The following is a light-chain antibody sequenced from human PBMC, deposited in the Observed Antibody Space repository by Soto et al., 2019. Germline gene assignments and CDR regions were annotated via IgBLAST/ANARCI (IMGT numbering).Light chain of an antibody. Sequence: QSVLTQPASVSGSPGQSITISCTGTSSDVGGYNHVSWYQQHPGKAPKLMIYEVSNRPSGVSNRFSGSKSDNTASLTISGLQAEDEADYYCSSYKSSSTYVFGTGTKVTLL. J-gene: IGLJ1*01. CDR1: SSDVGGYNH. CDR3: SSYKSSSTYV. V-gene: IGLV2-14*01. CDR2: EVS.